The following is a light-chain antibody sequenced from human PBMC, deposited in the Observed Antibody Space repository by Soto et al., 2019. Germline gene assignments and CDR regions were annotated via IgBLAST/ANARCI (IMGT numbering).Light chain of an antibody. CDR1: SGHNNFA. Sequence: QLVLTQSPSASASLGASVKLTCTLSSGHNNFAIAWHQQHPEKGPRYLMKLNSDGSHNKGDGIPDRFSGSSSGAERYLTISSLQSEDEADYYCQTWGTGGCVFGGGTKLTVL. V-gene: IGLV4-69*01. J-gene: IGLJ3*02. CDR3: QTWGTGGCV. CDR2: LNSDGSH.